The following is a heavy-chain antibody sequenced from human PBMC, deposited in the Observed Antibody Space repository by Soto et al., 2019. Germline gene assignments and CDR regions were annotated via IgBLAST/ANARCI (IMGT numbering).Heavy chain of an antibody. D-gene: IGHD3-10*01. CDR3: ARGRGSGSYYYYYYGMDV. Sequence: TSETLSLTCAVYGGSFSGYYWSWIRQPPGKGLEWIGETNHSGSTNYNPSLKSRVTISVDTSKNQFSLKLSSVTAADTAVYYCARGRGSGSYYYYYYGMDVWGQGTTVTVSS. V-gene: IGHV4-34*01. CDR2: TNHSGST. CDR1: GGSFSGYY. J-gene: IGHJ6*02.